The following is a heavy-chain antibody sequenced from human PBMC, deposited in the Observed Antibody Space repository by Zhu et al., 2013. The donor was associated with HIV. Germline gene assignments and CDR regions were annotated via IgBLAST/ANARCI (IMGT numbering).Heavy chain of an antibody. CDR3: ARGQWELPLXHEY. Sequence: QVQLVQSGAEVKRPGASVKVACKASGYTFSDYFIHWVRQAPGQGLEWMGWNNAKYGGTNYAERFQGRVTMTRNTSIDTAYMELSSLTSEDTAVYYCARGQWELPLXHEYWGQGTLVTVSS. V-gene: IGHV1-2*02. CDR2: NNAKYGGT. J-gene: IGHJ4*02. CDR1: GYTFSDYF. D-gene: IGHD1-26*01.